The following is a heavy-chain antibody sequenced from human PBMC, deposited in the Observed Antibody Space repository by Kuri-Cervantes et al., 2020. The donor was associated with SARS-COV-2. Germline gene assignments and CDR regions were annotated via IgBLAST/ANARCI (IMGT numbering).Heavy chain of an antibody. V-gene: IGHV1-69*13. D-gene: IGHD3-3*01. J-gene: IGHJ6*03. CDR1: GDSFSSYS. Sequence: SVKVSCKASGDSFSSYSFNWVRQAPGQGLEWMGGIIPIFGTANYAQKFQGRVTITADESTSTAYMELSSLRSEDTAVYYCARDSRYYDFWSGYGSTPHYYYYYYMDVWGKGTTVTVSS. CDR3: ARDSRYYDFWSGYGSTPHYYYYYYMDV. CDR2: IIPIFGTA.